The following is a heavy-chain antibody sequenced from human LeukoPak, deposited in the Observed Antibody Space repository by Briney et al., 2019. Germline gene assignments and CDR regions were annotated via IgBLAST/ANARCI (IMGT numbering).Heavy chain of an antibody. J-gene: IGHJ5*02. Sequence: PSETLSLTCAVYGGSFSAYYWTWIRQPPGKGLEWIGEINHSGSINYNPSLKSRVTISVDTSKNQFSLKLSSVTAADTAVYYCARRRLVRYYDSSGPNWFDPWGQGTLVTVSS. CDR3: ARRRLVRYYDSSGPNWFDP. D-gene: IGHD3-22*01. V-gene: IGHV4-34*01. CDR1: GGSFSAYY. CDR2: INHSGSI.